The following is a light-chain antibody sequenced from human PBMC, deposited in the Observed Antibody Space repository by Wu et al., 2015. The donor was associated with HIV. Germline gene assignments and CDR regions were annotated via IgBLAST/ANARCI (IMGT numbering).Light chain of an antibody. CDR1: QDIRSH. V-gene: IGKV3-11*01. Sequence: EIVLTQSPATLSLSPGEGATLSCRASQDIRSHLAWYQHKPGQAPRLLVFDASNRATGIPARFSGSGSGTDFTLTISSLEPEDFAVYYCQQRYTFGQGTKLEIK. CDR2: DAS. J-gene: IGKJ2*01. CDR3: QQRYT.